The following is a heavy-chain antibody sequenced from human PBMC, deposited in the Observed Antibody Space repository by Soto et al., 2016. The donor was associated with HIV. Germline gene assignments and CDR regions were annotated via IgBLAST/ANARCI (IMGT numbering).Heavy chain of an antibody. CDR3: ARGLMVRGAPPFGY. CDR2: IYYSGST. D-gene: IGHD3-10*01. CDR1: GGSISSGSYY. Sequence: QVQLQESGPGLVKPSQTLSLTCTVSGGSISSGSYYWSWIRQPPGKGLEWIGYIYYSGSTNYNPSLKSRVTISVDTSKNQFSLKLSSVTAADTAVYYCARGLMVRGAPPFGYWGQGTLVTVSS. J-gene: IGHJ4*02. V-gene: IGHV4-61*01.